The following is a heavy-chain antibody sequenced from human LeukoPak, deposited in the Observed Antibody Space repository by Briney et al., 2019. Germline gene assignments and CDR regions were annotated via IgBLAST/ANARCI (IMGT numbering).Heavy chain of an antibody. Sequence: GGSLRLSCAASGFTFSSYSMNWVRQAPGQGLEWVSHIDSSTSTIYYADSVKGRFTISRDNAKNSLYLQMNSLRDEDTAVYYCARDPHGSGRGDYWGQGTLVTVSP. V-gene: IGHV3-48*02. CDR3: ARDPHGSGRGDY. J-gene: IGHJ4*02. CDR1: GFTFSSYS. D-gene: IGHD3-10*01. CDR2: IDSSTSTI.